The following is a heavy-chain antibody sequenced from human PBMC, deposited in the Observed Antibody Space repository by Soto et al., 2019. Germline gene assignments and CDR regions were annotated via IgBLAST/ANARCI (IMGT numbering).Heavy chain of an antibody. CDR1: GDSLSAGPYH. V-gene: IGHV4-39*01. CDR2: VYNSGST. D-gene: IGHD2-15*01. J-gene: IGHJ4*02. Sequence: QLQLQESGPGLVKPSETLSLTCSVSGDSLSAGPYHWGWLRQPPGKGREWIVNVYNSGSTTSSPSLKSRVTISVDTSKSQFSLRLTSVTAADTAVYFCARHATYRPFDFWGQGTLVTVSS. CDR3: ARHATYRPFDF.